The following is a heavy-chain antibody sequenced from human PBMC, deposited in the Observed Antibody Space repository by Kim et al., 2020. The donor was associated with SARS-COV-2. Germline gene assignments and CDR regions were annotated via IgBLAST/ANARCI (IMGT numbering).Heavy chain of an antibody. D-gene: IGHD2-8*02. CDR3: FLVYSTGSPGPHGDFDY. CDR1: GGYFDTYY. Sequence: SETLSLTCAVSGGYFDTYYWNWIRQPPGKGLEWIGEVDHRGTAYYNPSLRSRVTMSVDTSKQRFSLSLSSVTAADTAVYYFFLVYSTGSPGPHGDFDYWGQGNLFSVSS. CDR2: VDHRGTA. V-gene: IGHV4-34*01. J-gene: IGHJ4*02.